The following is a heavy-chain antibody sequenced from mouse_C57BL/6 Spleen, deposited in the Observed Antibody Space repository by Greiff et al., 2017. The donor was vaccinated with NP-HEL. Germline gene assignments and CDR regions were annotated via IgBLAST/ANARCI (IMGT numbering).Heavy chain of an antibody. D-gene: IGHD1-1*01. CDR3: ARSSVITTVANWYFDV. J-gene: IGHJ1*01. CDR1: GFTFTDYY. V-gene: IGHV7-3*01. CDR2: IRNKANGYTT. Sequence: EVKLQESGGGLVQPGGSLSLSCAASGFTFTDYYMSWVRQPPGKALEWLGFIRNKANGYTTEYSASVKGRFTISRDNSQSILYLQMNALRAEDSAPYYCARSSVITTVANWYFDVWGPGTTVTVSS.